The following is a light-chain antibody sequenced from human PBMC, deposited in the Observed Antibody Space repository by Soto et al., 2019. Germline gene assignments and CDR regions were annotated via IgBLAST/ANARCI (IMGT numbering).Light chain of an antibody. CDR1: QTVSNSY. Sequence: ETVLTQSPGSLSLSLGDRATLSCRASQTVSNSYLAWYQQKPGQAPRLRIYGTSSRATGIPDRFSGSGSGTDFSLTINRLEPEDFVIYYCQQYGSSPWTFGQGTKVDIK. V-gene: IGKV3-20*01. CDR2: GTS. CDR3: QQYGSSPWT. J-gene: IGKJ1*01.